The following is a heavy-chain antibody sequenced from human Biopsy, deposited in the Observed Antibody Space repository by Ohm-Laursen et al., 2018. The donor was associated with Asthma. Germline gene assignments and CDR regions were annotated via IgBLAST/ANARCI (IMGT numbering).Heavy chain of an antibody. CDR3: ARGVDRVTGLLDHFDS. D-gene: IGHD2-21*02. CDR1: GGSINNFY. CDR2: VYYSGST. V-gene: IGHV4-59*01. Sequence: SETLSLTCPVSGGSINNFYWSWIRQPPGKELESIGHVYYSGSTNYNPSLKSRVTISIDASKNQFSLKLTSVTAADTAVYYCARGVDRVTGLLDHFDSWGQGTLVTVSS. J-gene: IGHJ4*02.